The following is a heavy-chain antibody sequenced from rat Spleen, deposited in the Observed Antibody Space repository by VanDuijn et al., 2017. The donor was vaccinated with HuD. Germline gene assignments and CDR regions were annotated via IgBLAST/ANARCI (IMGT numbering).Heavy chain of an antibody. Sequence: QVQLKESGPGLVQPSETLSLICTVSGFSLTTYSVSWVRQPPGKGLEWMGGIWGDGSTDYNSALKSRLSISRDTSKSQVFLKMNSLQSEDTATYYCARSYGYTLFDYWGQGVMVTVSS. CDR2: IWGDGST. CDR1: GFSLTTYS. V-gene: IGHV2-4*01. CDR3: ARSYGYTLFDY. D-gene: IGHD1-9*01. J-gene: IGHJ2*01.